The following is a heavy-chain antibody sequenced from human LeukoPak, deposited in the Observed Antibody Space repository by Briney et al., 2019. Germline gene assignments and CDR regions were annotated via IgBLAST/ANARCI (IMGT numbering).Heavy chain of an antibody. CDR1: GGFFSDYY. CDR2: INHSGST. Sequence: KPSETLSLTCAVYGGFFSDYYWSWVRQPPGKGLEWIGEINHSGSTNYNPSLKSRVTISVDTSKNQFSLKLSSVTAADTAVYYCARATLVYYDSSGYYQTWGQGTLVTVSS. J-gene: IGHJ4*02. V-gene: IGHV4-34*01. CDR3: ARATLVYYDSSGYYQT. D-gene: IGHD3-22*01.